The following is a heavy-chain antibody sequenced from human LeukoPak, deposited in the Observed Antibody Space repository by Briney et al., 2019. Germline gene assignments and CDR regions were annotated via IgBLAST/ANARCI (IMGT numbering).Heavy chain of an antibody. Sequence: PSETLSLTCTVSGGSISSYYWSWIRQPAGKGLEWIGRIYTSGSTNYNPSLKSRVTMSVDTSKNQFSPKLSSVTAADTAVYYCARDTATRRRIYYYYGMDVWGQGTTVTVSS. CDR1: GGSISSYY. D-gene: IGHD6-25*01. CDR2: IYTSGST. J-gene: IGHJ6*02. CDR3: ARDTATRRRIYYYYGMDV. V-gene: IGHV4-4*07.